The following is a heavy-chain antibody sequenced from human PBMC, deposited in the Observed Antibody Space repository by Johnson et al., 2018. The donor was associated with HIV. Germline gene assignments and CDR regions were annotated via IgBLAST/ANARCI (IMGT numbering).Heavy chain of an antibody. Sequence: QVQLVESGGGVVQPGRSLRLSCAASGFTFSSYGMHWVRQAPGKGLEWVAVIWYDGTNTYYVDSVKGRFPISRDNAKNSLYLQMNSLRAEDTAVYYCAKPRAQWLTRDDAFDIWGQGTMVTVSS. J-gene: IGHJ3*02. CDR1: GFTFSSYG. D-gene: IGHD6-19*01. CDR2: IWYDGTNT. CDR3: AKPRAQWLTRDDAFDI. V-gene: IGHV3-33*03.